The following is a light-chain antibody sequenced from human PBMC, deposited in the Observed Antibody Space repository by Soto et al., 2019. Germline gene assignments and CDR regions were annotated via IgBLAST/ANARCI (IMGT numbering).Light chain of an antibody. CDR3: QQYYSAPYT. J-gene: IGKJ2*01. CDR2: WAS. Sequence: DIVMTQSPDSLAVSLGERATINCKSTQSVLSSSNNKNYLTWYQQRPRQPPKLLISWASTRESGLPDRFSGSGYGTDFTLIISSLQAEDVAVYYCQQYYSAPYTFGQGTKVEIK. CDR1: QSVLSSSNNKNY. V-gene: IGKV4-1*01.